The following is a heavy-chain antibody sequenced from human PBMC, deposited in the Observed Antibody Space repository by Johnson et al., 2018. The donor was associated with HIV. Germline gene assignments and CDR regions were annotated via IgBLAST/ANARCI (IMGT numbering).Heavy chain of an antibody. Sequence: VQLVESGGGLVQPGGSLRLSCRASGFTFSNNWMNWVRQAQGKGLEWVANIKGDGSEKYYVDSVRGRLPFSRDNSKNTLYLQMNSLRAEDTAVYYCARDAVIRSGWYNVDAFDVWGQGTMVTVSS. J-gene: IGHJ3*01. V-gene: IGHV3-7*05. CDR1: GFTFSNNW. D-gene: IGHD6-19*01. CDR2: IKGDGSEK. CDR3: ARDAVIRSGWYNVDAFDV.